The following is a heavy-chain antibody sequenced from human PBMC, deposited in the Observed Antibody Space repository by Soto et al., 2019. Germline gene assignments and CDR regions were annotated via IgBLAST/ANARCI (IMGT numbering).Heavy chain of an antibody. J-gene: IGHJ6*03. D-gene: IGHD3-9*01. CDR3: ARGSPYFDWLLDTNYYYYMDV. V-gene: IGHV4-31*03. CDR2: IYYSGST. Sequence: PSETLSLTCTVSGGSISSCGYYWSWIRQHPGKGLEWIGYIYYSGSTYYNPSLKSRVTISVDTSKNQFSLKLSSVTAADTAVYYCARGSPYFDWLLDTNYYYYMDVWGKGTTVT. CDR1: GGSISSCGYY.